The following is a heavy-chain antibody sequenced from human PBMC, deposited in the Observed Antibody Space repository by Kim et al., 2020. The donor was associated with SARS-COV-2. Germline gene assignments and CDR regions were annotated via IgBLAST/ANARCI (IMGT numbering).Heavy chain of an antibody. Sequence: SETLSLTCAVYGGSFSGYYWSWIRQPPGKGLEWIGEINHSGSTNYNPSLKSRVTISVDTSKNQFSLKLSSVTAADTAVYYCARRRGVYYYYYGMDVWGQG. CDR2: INHSGST. J-gene: IGHJ6*02. CDR1: GGSFSGYY. CDR3: ARRRGVYYYYYGMDV. V-gene: IGHV4-34*01. D-gene: IGHD3-10*01.